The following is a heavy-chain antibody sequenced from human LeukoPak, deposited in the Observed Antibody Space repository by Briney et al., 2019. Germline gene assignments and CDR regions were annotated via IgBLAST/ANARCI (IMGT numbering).Heavy chain of an antibody. D-gene: IGHD5-24*01. V-gene: IGHV1-69*05. CDR1: GGTFSIYA. CDR2: IIPIVGTA. CDR3: ARGERWLQSDEY. J-gene: IGHJ4*02. Sequence: GSSVKVSCKASGGTFSIYAISWVRQAPRQGLEWMGGIIPIVGTANYAQQFKGRVTITTDESTSTAYMELSSLRSEDTAVYYCARGERWLQSDEYWGQGTLVTVSS.